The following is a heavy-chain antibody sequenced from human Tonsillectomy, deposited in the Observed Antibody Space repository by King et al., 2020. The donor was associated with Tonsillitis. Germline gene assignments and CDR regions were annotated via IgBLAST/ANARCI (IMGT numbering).Heavy chain of an antibody. D-gene: IGHD3-16*01. CDR1: GYTFSDYY. CDR2: INFKSGGT. J-gene: IGHJ4*02. CDR3: ARDGRGGWDY. V-gene: IGHV1-2*04. Sequence: QLVQSGAEVKKPGASVKVSCKASGYTFSDYYMHWVRQAPGQGLEWMGWINFKSGGTNYAQKFQDWVTMTRDTSISTAYMELSRLRSDDTAVYYCARDGRGGWDYWSQGTLVTVFS.